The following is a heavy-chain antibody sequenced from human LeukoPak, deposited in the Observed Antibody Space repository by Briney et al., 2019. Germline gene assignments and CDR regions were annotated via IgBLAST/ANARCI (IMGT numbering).Heavy chain of an antibody. CDR2: MNPNSGNT. CDR3: ARGSASSSGFDY. J-gene: IGHJ4*02. Sequence: ASVKVSCKASGYTFTSYDINWVRQATGQGLEWMGWMNPNSGNTGYAQKFQGRVTMTRNTSISTAYMELSSLRSEDTAVYYYARGSASSSGFDYWGQGTLVTVSS. D-gene: IGHD6-19*01. CDR1: GYTFTSYD. V-gene: IGHV1-8*01.